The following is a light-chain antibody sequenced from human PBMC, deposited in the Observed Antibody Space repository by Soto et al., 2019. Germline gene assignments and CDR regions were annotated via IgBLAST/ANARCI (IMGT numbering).Light chain of an antibody. Sequence: QSVLTQPPSVSPAPGQKVTISCSGSSSNIGNNFVSWYQHLPGTAPKLLIYDNNQRPSGIPDRFSGSKSGTSATLGITGLQTGDEADYYCGTWDSSLSTAVFGGGTQLTVL. CDR1: SSNIGNNF. J-gene: IGLJ7*01. CDR2: DNN. V-gene: IGLV1-51*01. CDR3: GTWDSSLSTAV.